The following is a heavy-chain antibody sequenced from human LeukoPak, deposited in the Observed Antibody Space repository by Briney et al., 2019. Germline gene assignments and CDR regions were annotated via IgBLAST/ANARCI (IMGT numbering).Heavy chain of an antibody. Sequence: GESLKISCKGSGYSFTSYWIGWVRQMPGKGLEWMGIIYPGDSDTRYSPSFQGQVTISADKSISTAYLQWSSLKASDTAMYYCARAYCGGDCYRAYNWFDPWGQGTLVTVSS. J-gene: IGHJ5*02. CDR2: IYPGDSDT. D-gene: IGHD2-21*02. CDR3: ARAYCGGDCYRAYNWFDP. V-gene: IGHV5-51*01. CDR1: GYSFTSYW.